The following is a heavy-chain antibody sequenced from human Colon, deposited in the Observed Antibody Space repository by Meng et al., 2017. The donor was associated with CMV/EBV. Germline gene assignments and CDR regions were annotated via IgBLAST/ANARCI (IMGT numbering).Heavy chain of an antibody. CDR3: ARDYGGNRHFFDY. D-gene: IGHD4-23*01. V-gene: IGHV3-23*01. J-gene: IGHJ4*02. CDR1: GFTFSTYV. CDR2: ISISGGDT. Sequence: GGSLRLSCAASGFTFSTYVMNWVRQAPGRGLEWISTISISGGDTYYADSVKGRFTISRDNSKNTLSLQMNSLRAEDTALYYCARDYGGNRHFFDYWGQGTLVTVSS.